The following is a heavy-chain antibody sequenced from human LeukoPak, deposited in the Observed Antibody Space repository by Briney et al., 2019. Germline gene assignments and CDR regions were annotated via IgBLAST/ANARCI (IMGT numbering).Heavy chain of an antibody. CDR3: ARGNSSSWPLDY. D-gene: IGHD6-13*01. V-gene: IGHV4-34*01. J-gene: IGHJ4*02. CDR2: INHSGST. Sequence: SETLSLTCAVYGGSFSSYYWSWIRQPPGKGLEWIGEINHSGSTNYNPSLKSRVTISVDTSKNQFSLKLSSVTAADTAVYYCARGNSSSWPLDYWGQGTLVTVSS. CDR1: GGSFSSYY.